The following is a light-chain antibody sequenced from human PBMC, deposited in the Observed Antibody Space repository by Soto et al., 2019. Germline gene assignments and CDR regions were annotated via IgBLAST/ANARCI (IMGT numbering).Light chain of an antibody. Sequence: QSVLTQPASVSGSPGQSITISCTGTSSDGGGYNYVSWYQQHPGKAPKLIIYEVSNRPSGVSTRFSGSKSGNTASLTISGLQAEDEADYYCSSYTRSSTLVFGGGTKLTVL. CDR1: SSDGGGYNY. V-gene: IGLV2-14*01. CDR2: EVS. CDR3: SSYTRSSTLV. J-gene: IGLJ2*01.